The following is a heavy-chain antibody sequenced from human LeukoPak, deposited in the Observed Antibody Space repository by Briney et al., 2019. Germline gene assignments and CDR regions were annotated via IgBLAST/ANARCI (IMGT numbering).Heavy chain of an antibody. Sequence: GGSLRLSCAASGFTFSRYAMSWVRQAPGKGLEWISVLSGSGSSPYYADSVKGRFTISRDNSKNTLYLQMNSLRAEDTAVYYCAKGESDTMIVVFNAFDIWGQGTMVTVSS. CDR3: AKGESDTMIVVFNAFDI. J-gene: IGHJ3*02. D-gene: IGHD3-22*01. CDR1: GFTFSRYA. V-gene: IGHV3-23*01. CDR2: LSGSGSSP.